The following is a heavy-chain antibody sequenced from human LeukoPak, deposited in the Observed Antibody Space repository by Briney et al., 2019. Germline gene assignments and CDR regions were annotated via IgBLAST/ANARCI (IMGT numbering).Heavy chain of an antibody. D-gene: IGHD4-17*01. J-gene: IGHJ6*03. CDR2: ISRSGNSI. V-gene: IGHV3-48*04. CDR3: ARLDGDLNYYYFYYMDV. Sequence: GGSLRLSCAASGFTFSSYWMSWVRQAPGKGLEWVSYISRSGNSIRYADSVKGRFAISRDNAKNSLFLQMNSLRAEDTAMYYCARLDGDLNYYYFYYMDVWGKGTRSPSP. CDR1: GFTFSSYW.